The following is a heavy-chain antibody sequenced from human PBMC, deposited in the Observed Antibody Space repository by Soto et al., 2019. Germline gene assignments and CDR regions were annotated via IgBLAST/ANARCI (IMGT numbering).Heavy chain of an antibody. V-gene: IGHV3-53*01. Sequence: LRLSCAASGFTVSSNYMSWVRQAPGKGLEWVSVIYSGGSTYYADSVKGRFTISRDNSKNTLYLQMNSLRAEDTAVYYCARDRRIKIFGVVITYGMDVWGQETTVTVSS. D-gene: IGHD3-3*01. CDR1: GFTVSSNY. J-gene: IGHJ6*02. CDR3: ARDRRIKIFGVVITYGMDV. CDR2: IYSGGST.